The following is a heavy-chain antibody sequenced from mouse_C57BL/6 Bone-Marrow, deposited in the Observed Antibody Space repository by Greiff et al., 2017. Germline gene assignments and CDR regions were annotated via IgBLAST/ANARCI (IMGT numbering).Heavy chain of an antibody. V-gene: IGHV1-64*01. J-gene: IGHJ2*01. CDR3: ARSGGVYYGSSYVGY. D-gene: IGHD1-1*01. Sequence: QVQLQQPGAELVKPGASVKLSCKASGYTFTSYWMHWVKQRPGQGLEWIGMIHPNSGSTNYNEKFKSKATLTVDKSSSTAYMQLSSLTSEDSAVXYCARSGGVYYGSSYVGYWGQGTTLTVSS. CDR2: IHPNSGST. CDR1: GYTFTSYW.